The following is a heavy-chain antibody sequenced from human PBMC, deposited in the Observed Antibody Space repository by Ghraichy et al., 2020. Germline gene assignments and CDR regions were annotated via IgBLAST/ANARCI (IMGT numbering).Heavy chain of an antibody. J-gene: IGHJ5*02. Sequence: SQTLSLTCTVSGDSINSSSYYWAWIRQPPGKGLEWIGSLYYSGSAYYNPSLRSRVTISVDTSMAQFSLQLTSVNAADMAVYYCARLNRSGARAGLNWFDPWGQGTLVTVSS. V-gene: IGHV4-39*01. CDR2: LYYSGSA. D-gene: IGHD3-16*01. CDR3: ARLNRSGARAGLNWFDP. CDR1: GDSINSSSYY.